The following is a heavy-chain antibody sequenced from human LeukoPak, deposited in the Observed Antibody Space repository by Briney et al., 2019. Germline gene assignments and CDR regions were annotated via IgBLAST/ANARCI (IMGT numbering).Heavy chain of an antibody. CDR3: ARTLTGYYEADYYYMDV. J-gene: IGHJ6*03. CDR2: IYYSGST. D-gene: IGHD3-9*01. CDR1: GFTFDDYG. V-gene: IGHV4-59*01. Sequence: GSLRLSCAASGFTFDDYGLSWIRQPPGKGLEWIGYIYYSGSTNYNPSLKSRVTISVDTSKNQFSLKLSSVTAADTAVYYCARTLTGYYEADYYYMDVWGKGTTVTVSS.